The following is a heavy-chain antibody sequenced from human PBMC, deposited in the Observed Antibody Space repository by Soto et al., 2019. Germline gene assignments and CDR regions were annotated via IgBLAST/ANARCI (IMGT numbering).Heavy chain of an antibody. CDR3: ARDPHSGGNLGYFDY. CDR2: ISPDGGRT. Sequence: SVKVSCNASAYTVTTHYMHWVRQAPGQGLEWMGIISPDGGRTSYAQKFQGRVTMTRDTSTSTVYMELSSLRSEDTAVYYCARDPHSGGNLGYFDYWGQGTLVTVSS. D-gene: IGHD2-15*01. CDR1: AYTVTTHY. J-gene: IGHJ4*02. V-gene: IGHV1-46*01.